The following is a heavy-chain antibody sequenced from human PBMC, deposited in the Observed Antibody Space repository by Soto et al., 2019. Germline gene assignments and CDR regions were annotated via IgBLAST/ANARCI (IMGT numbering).Heavy chain of an antibody. CDR3: ARDGYPAYNWLDP. CDR2: ISAYNGNT. J-gene: IGHJ5*02. V-gene: IGHV1-18*01. D-gene: IGHD5-12*01. Sequence: ASVKVSCKASGYTFTNYGITWVRQAPGLGLEWMGWISAYNGNTNYPQKFQGRVTMTTDTSTSTAYMELRSLISDDTAVYYCARDGYPAYNWLDPWGQGTRVTVSS. CDR1: GYTFTNYG.